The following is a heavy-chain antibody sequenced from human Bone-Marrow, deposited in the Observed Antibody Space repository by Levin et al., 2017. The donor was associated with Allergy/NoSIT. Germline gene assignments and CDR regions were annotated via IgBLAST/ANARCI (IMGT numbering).Heavy chain of an antibody. CDR1: GFTFDDFG. Sequence: GGSLRLSCAASGFTFDDFGMQWVRQAPGKGLEWVSSITWNSGKIAYADSVKGRFTISRDNAKNSLYLQMNSMRAEDTALYYCAKDITGPYQYYFGLDVWGQGTTVTVSS. CDR3: AKDITGPYQYYFGLDV. V-gene: IGHV3-9*01. D-gene: IGHD1-14*01. J-gene: IGHJ6*02. CDR2: ITWNSGKI.